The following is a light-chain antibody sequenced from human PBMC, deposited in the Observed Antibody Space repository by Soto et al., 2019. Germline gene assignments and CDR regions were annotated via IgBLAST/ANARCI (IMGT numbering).Light chain of an antibody. J-gene: IGKJ1*01. CDR3: QQYHSYPWT. V-gene: IGKV1-5*01. CDR1: QSISSW. Sequence: IQVTESTSTLSASVGDRVTITCLASQSISSWLAWYQQKPWKDPKLLIYDAFSLESGVPSRFSGSGSWTEFTLTISSLQPDSFAPSYCQQYHSYPWTFGQRTKV. CDR2: DAF.